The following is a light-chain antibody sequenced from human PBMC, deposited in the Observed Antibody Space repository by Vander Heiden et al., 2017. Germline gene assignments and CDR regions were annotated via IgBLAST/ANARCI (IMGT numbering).Light chain of an antibody. CDR3: LQSDSTPST. CDR2: AAS. J-gene: IGKJ3*01. Sequence: DIQMTRSPSSLSASVGDRVTITCRASQSISSYLNWYQQKPGKAPKLLIYAASSLQSGVPSRFSGSGSGTDFTLTISRLQPEDFATYYCLQSDSTPSTFGHGTKVEIK. CDR1: QSISSY. V-gene: IGKV1-39*01.